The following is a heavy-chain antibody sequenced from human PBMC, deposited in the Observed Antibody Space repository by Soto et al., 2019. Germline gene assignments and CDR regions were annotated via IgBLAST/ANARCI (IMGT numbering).Heavy chain of an antibody. CDR1: GFTFDDYA. J-gene: IGHJ4*02. D-gene: IGHD3-9*01. CDR3: AKDPNDILTGPFDY. CDR2: ISWNSGSI. V-gene: IGHV3-9*01. Sequence: GGSLRLSCAASGFTFDDYAMHWVRQAPGKGLEWVSGISWNSGSIGYADSVKGRFTISRDNAKNSLYLQMNSLRAEDTALYYCAKDPNDILTGPFDYWGQGTLVTV.